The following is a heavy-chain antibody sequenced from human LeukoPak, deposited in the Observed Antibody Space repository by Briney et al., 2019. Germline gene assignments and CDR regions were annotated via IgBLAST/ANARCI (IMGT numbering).Heavy chain of an antibody. D-gene: IGHD6-13*01. Sequence: GGSLSLSCAASGFTFSDHYMDWVRQAPGKGLEWVGRTRNKANSYTTEYAASVKGRFTISRDDSKNSLYLQMNSLKTEDTAVYYCARALGIAAAGTAYYGMDVWGKGTTVTVSS. J-gene: IGHJ6*04. CDR2: TRNKANSYTT. CDR3: ARALGIAAAGTAYYGMDV. V-gene: IGHV3-72*01. CDR1: GFTFSDHY.